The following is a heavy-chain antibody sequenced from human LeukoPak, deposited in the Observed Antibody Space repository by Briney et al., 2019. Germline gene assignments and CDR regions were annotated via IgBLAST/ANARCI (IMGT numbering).Heavy chain of an antibody. CDR1: GFTFNNYA. CDR3: AKVQMSTGWTFDF. CDR2: IDGSGDNR. D-gene: IGHD2-2*01. V-gene: IGHV3-23*01. Sequence: PGGSLRLSCAASGFTFNNYAMSWVRQAPGKGLEWVSSIDGSGDNRYYADSVKGRFTISRDNSGNTLYLQLRGLGAEDTATYYCAKVQMSTGWTFDFWGQGSLVTVSS. J-gene: IGHJ4*02.